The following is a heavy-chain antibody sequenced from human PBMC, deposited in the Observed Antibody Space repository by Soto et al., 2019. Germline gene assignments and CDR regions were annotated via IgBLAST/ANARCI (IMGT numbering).Heavy chain of an antibody. CDR1: GGSLRSGSYY. J-gene: IGHJ4*02. CDR2: IYHGGAT. D-gene: IGHD3-22*01. CDR3: ARDSSGRHDY. V-gene: IGHV4-61*01. Sequence: QVQLQESGPGLLKTSETLSLTCTVSGGSLRSGSYYWSWIRQPPGKGLEWIGYIYHGGATTYNASRKRRVTISVDTSKNQSFLKVNPETAADTSVYFCARDSSGRHDYWGQGTPVTVSS.